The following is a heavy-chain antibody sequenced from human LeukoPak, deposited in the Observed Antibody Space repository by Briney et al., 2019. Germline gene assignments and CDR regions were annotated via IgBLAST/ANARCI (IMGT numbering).Heavy chain of an antibody. CDR2: ISSSGSTI. CDR3: ARDPKMIYRIVGTTGYFDY. J-gene: IGHJ4*02. Sequence: KPGGSLRLSCAASGFTFSDYYMSWIRQAPGKGLEWVSYISSSGSTIYYADSVKGRFTISRDNAKNSLYLQMNSLRAEDTAVYYCARDPKMIYRIVGTTGYFDYWGQGTLVTVSS. V-gene: IGHV3-11*01. CDR1: GFTFSDYY. D-gene: IGHD1-26*01.